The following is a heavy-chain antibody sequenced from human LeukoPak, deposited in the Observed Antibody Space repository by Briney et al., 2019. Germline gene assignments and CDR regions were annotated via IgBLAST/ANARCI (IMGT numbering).Heavy chain of an antibody. CDR3: ARITWSLGAFDI. V-gene: IGHV3-7*01. J-gene: IGHJ3*02. CDR2: IKHDGSEK. Sequence: GGSLRLSCAASGFTFSSYWMSWVRQAPGKGLEWVANIKHDGSEKYYVDSVMGRFTISRDNAKSSLYLQMNNLRVEDTAVYYCARITWSLGAFDIWGQGTTVTVSS. CDR1: GFTFSSYW. D-gene: IGHD3-16*01.